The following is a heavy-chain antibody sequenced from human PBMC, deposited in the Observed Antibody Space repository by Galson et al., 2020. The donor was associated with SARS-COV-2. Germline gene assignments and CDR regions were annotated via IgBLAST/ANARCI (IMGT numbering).Heavy chain of an antibody. CDR2: ISSNGGST. Sequence: GESLKISCSASGFIFKDYAIHWVRQAPGKGLEYFSAISSNGGSTYYADSVRGRFTISRDNARNTLYLQMNSLRPEDTAVYYCAKDANRGPYLFGTGGAFEKWGRGTLVTVPS. J-gene: IGHJ4*02. D-gene: IGHD3-16*01. V-gene: IGHV3-64D*09. CDR3: AKDANRGPYLFGTGGAFEK. CDR1: GFIFKDYA.